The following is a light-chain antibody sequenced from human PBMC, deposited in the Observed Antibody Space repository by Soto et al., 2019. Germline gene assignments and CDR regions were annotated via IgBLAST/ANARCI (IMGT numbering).Light chain of an antibody. J-gene: IGLJ2*01. V-gene: IGLV2-8*01. CDR2: EVN. CDR1: SSDVGGYNY. Sequence: QSALTQPPSASGSPGQLVTISCTGTSSDVGGYNYVSWYQQHPGKAPKLMIYEVNKRPSGVPDRFSGSKSGNTASLTVSGLQAEDEADYYCSSYAVNNNLGVFGGGTKVTVL. CDR3: SSYAVNNNLGV.